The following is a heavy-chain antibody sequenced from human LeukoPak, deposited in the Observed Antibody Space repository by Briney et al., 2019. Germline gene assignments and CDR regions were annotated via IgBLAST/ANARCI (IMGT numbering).Heavy chain of an antibody. J-gene: IGHJ3*02. Sequence: SVKVSCTASGGTLTSYAISWARHAPGQGLEWMGRIIPIFGIANYAQKFQGRVTITADKSAITAYMELSSLRTEGTVVYYGARDQCGNQFVCAFDIWGQGTMVTVSS. V-gene: IGHV1-69*04. CDR1: GGTLTSYA. CDR2: IIPIFGIA. CDR3: ARDQCGNQFVCAFDI. D-gene: IGHD4-23*01.